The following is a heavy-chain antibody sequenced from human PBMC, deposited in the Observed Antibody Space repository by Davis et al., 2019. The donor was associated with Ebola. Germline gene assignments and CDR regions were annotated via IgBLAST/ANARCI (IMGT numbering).Heavy chain of an antibody. CDR1: LYTFTGSC. Sequence: ASVKVSCKASLYTFTGSCIRWVRQATGQGLEWMGWMNPNSGNTGYAQKFQGRVTMTRNTSISTAYMELSSLRSEDTAVYYCARLYGDLYYYGMDVWGQGTTVTVSS. CDR3: ARLYGDLYYYGMDV. V-gene: IGHV1-8*02. CDR2: MNPNSGNT. D-gene: IGHD4-17*01. J-gene: IGHJ6*02.